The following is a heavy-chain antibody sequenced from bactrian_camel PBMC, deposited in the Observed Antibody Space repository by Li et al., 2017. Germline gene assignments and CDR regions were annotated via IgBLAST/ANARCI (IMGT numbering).Heavy chain of an antibody. CDR1: GFTFRSYA. J-gene: IGHJ4*01. Sequence: VQLVESGGGLVQPGGSLRLSCSVSGFTFRSYAMSWVRQAPGKGLEWVTTIESDGDSTYYTDSVKGRFTISRDNAKNTVYLQMNSLEPEDTAVYYCAATPSLWGVCVLRSDYAYWGQGTQVTVS. CDR2: IESDGDST. D-gene: IGHD1*01. V-gene: IGHV3S40*01. CDR3: AATPSLWGVCVLRSDYAY.